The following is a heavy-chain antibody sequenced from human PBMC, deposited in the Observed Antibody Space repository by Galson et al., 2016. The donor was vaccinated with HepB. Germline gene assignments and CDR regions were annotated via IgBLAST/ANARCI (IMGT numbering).Heavy chain of an antibody. CDR3: VQGSTEPAV. J-gene: IGHJ6*04. V-gene: IGHV3-23*01. Sequence: SLRLSCAASGFTFNNYGMTWVRQAPGKGLEVVSSISRSGDSTDYADSVKGRFIISRDNTKNTLSLQMNSLRAEDTAVYYCVQGSTEPAVWGKGTTVTVSS. CDR1: GFTFNNYG. D-gene: IGHD2-2*01. CDR2: ISRSGDST.